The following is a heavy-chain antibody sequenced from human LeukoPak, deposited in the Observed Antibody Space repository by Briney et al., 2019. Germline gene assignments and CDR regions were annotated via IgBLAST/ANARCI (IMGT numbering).Heavy chain of an antibody. V-gene: IGHV6-1*01. Sequence: SPTLSLTFAISGDSVSSNSAAWNWLRQSPSRGLEWLGRTYYRSKWYNDYAVSVKSRITINPDTSKNQFSLQLNSVTPEDTAVYYCARDEGDFLYGIAAAGSFDYWGQGTLVTVSS. CDR1: GDSVSSNSAA. CDR2: TYYRSKWYN. D-gene: IGHD6-13*01. J-gene: IGHJ4*02. CDR3: ARDEGDFLYGIAAAGSFDY.